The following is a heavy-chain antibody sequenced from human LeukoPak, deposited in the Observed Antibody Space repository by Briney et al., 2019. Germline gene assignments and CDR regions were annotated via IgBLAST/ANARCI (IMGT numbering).Heavy chain of an antibody. D-gene: IGHD1-26*01. CDR2: ISSSGSTI. CDR3: ARKTSSGSDY. Sequence: QSGGSLRLSCAASGFTFSSYEMNWVRQAPGKGLEWVSYISSSGSTIYYADSVKGRFTISRDNAKNSLYLQMNSLRAKDTAVYYCARKTSSGSDYWGQGILVTVSS. V-gene: IGHV3-48*03. CDR1: GFTFSSYE. J-gene: IGHJ4*02.